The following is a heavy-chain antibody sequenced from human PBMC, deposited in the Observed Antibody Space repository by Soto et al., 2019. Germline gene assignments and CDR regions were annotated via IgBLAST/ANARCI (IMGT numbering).Heavy chain of an antibody. V-gene: IGHV3-74*01. Sequence: VPLVESGGGSVQPGGSLRLSCVASGINFSGFWMHWVRQVPGKGLEWVARVDSAGSGTSYADFVKGRFTVSRDNAKNTVSLQMNSLRVEHTAVYYCATVFEHCGQGIPVTVSS. CDR1: GINFSGFW. CDR2: VDSAGSGT. J-gene: IGHJ4*02. CDR3: ATVFEH.